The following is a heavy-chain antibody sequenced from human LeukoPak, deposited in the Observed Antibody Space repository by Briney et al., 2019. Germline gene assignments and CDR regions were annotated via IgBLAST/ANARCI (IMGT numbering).Heavy chain of an antibody. CDR1: GFSFNAFW. D-gene: IGHD5-18*01. CDR2: IKQDGSEK. V-gene: IGHV3-7*01. CDR3: ARPRGYGTRHDAFDI. J-gene: IGHJ3*02. Sequence: GRSLRLSCVGSGFSFNAFWINWVRLAPGKGLEWVANIKQDGSEKYYLDSVKGRVTISRDNAKNSIYLQMNRLRVEGTAVYYGARPRGYGTRHDAFDIWGQGTMVTVSS.